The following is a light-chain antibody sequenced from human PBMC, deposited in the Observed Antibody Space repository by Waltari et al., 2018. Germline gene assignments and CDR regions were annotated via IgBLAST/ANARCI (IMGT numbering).Light chain of an antibody. CDR2: ASS. Sequence: DIQMTQSPASLSASVGDRVTITCRASQNIIRYLTWYQQRPGTAPKLLIYASSNLQSGVPSRFSGSGSGTEFTLTISSLQPEDFATYYCQQSYSTPPRTFGQGTKVEMK. J-gene: IGKJ1*01. CDR3: QQSYSTPPRT. V-gene: IGKV1-39*01. CDR1: QNIIRY.